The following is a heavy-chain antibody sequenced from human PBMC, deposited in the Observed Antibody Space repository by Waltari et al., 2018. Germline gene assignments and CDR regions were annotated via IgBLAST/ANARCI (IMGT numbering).Heavy chain of an antibody. J-gene: IGHJ4*02. CDR1: GGSISSYY. V-gene: IGHV4-59*01. D-gene: IGHD2-8*01. Sequence: QVQLQESGPGLVKPSETLSLTCTVSGGSISSYYWSWIRQPPGKGLEWIGYIYYSGSTNYTPSLKSRVTISVDTSKNQFSLKLSSVTAADTAVYYCARDRGCTNGVCSDILFDYWGQGTLVTVSS. CDR2: IYYSGST. CDR3: ARDRGCTNGVCSDILFDY.